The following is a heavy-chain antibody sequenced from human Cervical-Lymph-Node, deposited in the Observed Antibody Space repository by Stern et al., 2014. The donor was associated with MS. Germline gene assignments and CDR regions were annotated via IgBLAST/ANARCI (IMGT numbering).Heavy chain of an antibody. CDR2: ISASGASI. V-gene: IGHV3-48*01. CDR3: TRVIRSGHHEY. D-gene: IGHD2-15*01. Sequence: EMQLVESGGGLVQPGGSLRLSCAASGFTFSHYSMNWVRQAPGKGLEWVSYISASGASIYYADSVKGRFTISRDNAKNSLFLQMNSLRAEDTAVYFCTRVIRSGHHEYWGQGTLVTVSS. CDR1: GFTFSHYS. J-gene: IGHJ4*02.